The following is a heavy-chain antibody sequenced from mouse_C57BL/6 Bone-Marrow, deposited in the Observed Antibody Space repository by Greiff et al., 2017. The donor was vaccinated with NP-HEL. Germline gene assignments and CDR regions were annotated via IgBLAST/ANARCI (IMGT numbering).Heavy chain of an antibody. Sequence: DVQLQESGTVLARPGASVKMSCKTSGYTFTSYWMHWVKQRPGQGLEWIGAIYPGNSDTSYNQKFKGKAKLTAVTSASTAYMELSSLTNEDSAVYYCTRTWAYDYDGFAYWGQGTLVTVSA. J-gene: IGHJ3*01. D-gene: IGHD2-4*01. CDR3: TRTWAYDYDGFAY. CDR1: GYTFTSYW. V-gene: IGHV1-5*01. CDR2: IYPGNSDT.